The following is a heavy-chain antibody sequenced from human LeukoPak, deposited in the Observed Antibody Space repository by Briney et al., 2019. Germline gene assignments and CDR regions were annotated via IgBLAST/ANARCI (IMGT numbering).Heavy chain of an antibody. CDR3: VKGRFDRSAHLDGF. V-gene: IGHV3-23*01. CDR2: ISGSGATT. J-gene: IGHJ4*02. CDR1: GFTISSYA. Sequence: GGSLRLSCAASGFTISSYAMSWVRQAPRKGLVWVSSISGSGATTNYADAVRGRFTISRDSSMNTVYLQMNSLRAEDTAIYYCVKGRFDRSAHLDGFWGQGTLVTVSS. D-gene: IGHD3-22*01.